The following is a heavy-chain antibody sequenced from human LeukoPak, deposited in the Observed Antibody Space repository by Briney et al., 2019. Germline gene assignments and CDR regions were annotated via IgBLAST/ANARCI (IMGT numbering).Heavy chain of an antibody. J-gene: IGHJ4*02. CDR1: GFTVSSNY. CDR3: ARDGDGYSFDY. CDR2: IYSGGRT. D-gene: IGHD5-24*01. Sequence: GGSLRLSCAASGFTVSSNYMSWVRQAPGKGLEWVSVIYSGGRTYYADSVKGRFTISRDNSKNTLFLQMNNLRAEETAVYYCARDGDGYSFDYWGQGTLVTVSS. V-gene: IGHV3-53*01.